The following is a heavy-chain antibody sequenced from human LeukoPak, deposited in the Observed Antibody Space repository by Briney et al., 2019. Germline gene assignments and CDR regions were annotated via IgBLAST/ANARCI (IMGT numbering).Heavy chain of an antibody. Sequence: GGSLRLSCAASGFTFSSYAMHWVRQAPGKGLEWVAVISYVGSNKYYADSVKGRFTISRDNSKNTLYLQMNSLRAEDTAVYYCARDPATIFGVVTILKWGQGTLVTVSS. D-gene: IGHD3-3*01. CDR3: ARDPATIFGVVTILK. CDR1: GFTFSSYA. J-gene: IGHJ4*02. V-gene: IGHV3-30-3*01. CDR2: ISYVGSNK.